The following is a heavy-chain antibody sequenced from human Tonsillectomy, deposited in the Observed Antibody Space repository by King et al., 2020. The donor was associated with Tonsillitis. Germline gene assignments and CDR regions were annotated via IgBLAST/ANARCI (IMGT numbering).Heavy chain of an antibody. CDR3: ARGRGGEWWEILPFDI. CDR2: NNPKSGGT. J-gene: IGHJ3*02. D-gene: IGHD2-15*01. Sequence: VQSGAEVKKPGASVRVSCQASCYTFSDYYIHWVRQAPGQGLEWMGWNNPKSGGTNYAQRFQGRVTMTRDTSTSTAYMDLGRLRNDDTAIYYCARGRGGEWWEILPFDIWGQGTMVTVSS. CDR1: CYTFSDYY. V-gene: IGHV1-2*02.